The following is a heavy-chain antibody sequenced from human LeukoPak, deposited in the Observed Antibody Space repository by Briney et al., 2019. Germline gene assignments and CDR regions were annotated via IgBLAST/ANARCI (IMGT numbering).Heavy chain of an antibody. J-gene: IGHJ6*03. V-gene: IGHV4-39*01. CDR3: ARMVRGRGYYYYYMDV. D-gene: IGHD3-10*01. Sequence: SETLSLTCTVSGGSISSYYWSWIRQPPGKGLEWIGSIYYSGNTYYKPSPKSRVTISVDPSKTEFSLKLSSVTAADTAVYSCARMVRGRGYYYYYMDVWGKGTTVTVSS. CDR2: IYYSGNT. CDR1: GGSISSYY.